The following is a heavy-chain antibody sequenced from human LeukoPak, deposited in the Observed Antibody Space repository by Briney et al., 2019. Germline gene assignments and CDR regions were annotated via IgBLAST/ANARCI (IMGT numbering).Heavy chain of an antibody. CDR3: AKERGSSSRYEVVGY. CDR1: GFTFSSYA. Sequence: PGGSLRLSCAASGFTFSSYAMHWVRQAPGKGLEWVAIMSYDGKSKYYADSVKGRFTISRDNSKNTLYLQMNSLSAEDTAVYYCAKERGSSSRYEVVGYWGPGTLVTVSS. J-gene: IGHJ4*02. D-gene: IGHD6-13*01. V-gene: IGHV3-30*18. CDR2: MSYDGKSK.